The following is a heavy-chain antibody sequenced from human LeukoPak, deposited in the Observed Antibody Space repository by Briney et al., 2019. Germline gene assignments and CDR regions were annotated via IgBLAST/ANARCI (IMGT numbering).Heavy chain of an antibody. Sequence: SVKVSCKASGGTFSSYAISWVRQARGQGLEWMGGIIPIFGTANYAQKFQGRVTITADESTSTAYMELSSLRSEDTAVYYCARAAVNFDWLHFDYWGQGTLVTVSS. J-gene: IGHJ4*02. V-gene: IGHV1-69*13. CDR3: ARAAVNFDWLHFDY. D-gene: IGHD3-9*01. CDR1: GGTFSSYA. CDR2: IIPIFGTA.